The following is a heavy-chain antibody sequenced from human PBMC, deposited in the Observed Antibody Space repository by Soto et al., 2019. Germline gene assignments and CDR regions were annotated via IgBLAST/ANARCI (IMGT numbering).Heavy chain of an antibody. Sequence: QVQLVQSGAEVKKPGASVKIACQASGYTLNTYDLHWVRQAPRQSLEWMGRITATNDDTKYSQSFQGRVTISWDTSANTAYFEMNGLRSEDTAVYYCARTARWNVLEYGLDVWGQGTTV. CDR2: ITATNDDT. V-gene: IGHV1-3*01. CDR3: ARTARWNVLEYGLDV. J-gene: IGHJ6*02. D-gene: IGHD1-1*01. CDR1: GYTLNTYD.